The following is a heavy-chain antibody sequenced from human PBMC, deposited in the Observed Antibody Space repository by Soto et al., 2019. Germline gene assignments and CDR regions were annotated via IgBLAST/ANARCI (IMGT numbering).Heavy chain of an antibody. Sequence: PXGSLRLSCAAYGVNFGNFGMHWVRQAPGKGLEWLTVISNDENIKQDSVRGRFAIARDNSKNTLYLHLTSLRAEDTAIYYCARGLRGVLDYWGQGTLVTVSS. V-gene: IGHV3-33*01. D-gene: IGHD5-12*01. CDR2: ISNDENIK. CDR3: ARGLRGVLDY. J-gene: IGHJ4*02. CDR1: GVNFGNFG.